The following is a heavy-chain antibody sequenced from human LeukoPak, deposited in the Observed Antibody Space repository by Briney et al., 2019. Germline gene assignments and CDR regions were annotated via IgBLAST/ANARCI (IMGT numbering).Heavy chain of an antibody. D-gene: IGHD1-7*01. CDR1: GGSISSFH. Sequence: SETLSLTCTVSGGSISSFHWSWIRQPPGNGLEWIGYVYYTGSTNYNPSLKSRVTISVDTSKNQFSLKLSSVTAADTAVYYCARDGGGTTMRTYYYYMDVWGKGTTVTVFS. CDR3: ARDGGGTTMRTYYYYMDV. V-gene: IGHV4-59*01. J-gene: IGHJ6*03. CDR2: VYYTGST.